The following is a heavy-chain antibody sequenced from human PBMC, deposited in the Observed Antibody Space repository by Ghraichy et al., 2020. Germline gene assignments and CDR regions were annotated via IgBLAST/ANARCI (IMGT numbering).Heavy chain of an antibody. Sequence: SQTLSLTCTVSGASIRSGSHYWSWLRPPAGKAPEWIGRIYTSGTTTYNPSLKSRVTISVDRTQNQFSLALTSVTAADTAVYYCARDAGNYDVLTGSASSGDFDPWGQGTLVIVSS. V-gene: IGHV4-61*02. J-gene: IGHJ5*02. CDR1: GASIRSGSHY. D-gene: IGHD3-9*01. CDR3: ARDAGNYDVLTGSASSGDFDP. CDR2: IYTSGTT.